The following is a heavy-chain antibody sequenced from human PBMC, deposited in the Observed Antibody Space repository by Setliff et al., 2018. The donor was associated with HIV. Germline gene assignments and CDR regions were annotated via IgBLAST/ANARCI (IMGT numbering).Heavy chain of an antibody. CDR3: ARVSCSSWYSIPQYYYYSMDV. J-gene: IGHJ6*03. CDR2: TSSSGDYI. D-gene: IGHD6-13*01. CDR1: GFSFSSYS. Sequence: KPGGSLRLSCAASGFSFSSYSMNWVRQAPGKGLEWVSSTSSSGDYIHTADSLKGRFTISRDNAKNLLYLQMNSLRVEDTAVYYCARVSCSSWYSIPQYYYYSMDVWGNGTTVTVSS. V-gene: IGHV3-21*06.